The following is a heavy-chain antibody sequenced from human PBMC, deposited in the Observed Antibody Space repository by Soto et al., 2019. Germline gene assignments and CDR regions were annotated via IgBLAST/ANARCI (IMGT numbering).Heavy chain of an antibody. D-gene: IGHD1-20*01. CDR1: GGTFSSYT. Sequence: SVKVSCKASGGTFSSYTISWVRQAPGQGLEWMGRIIPILGIANYAQKFQGRVTITADKSTSTAYMELSSLRSEDTAVYYCAREGNNWNRQFDYWGQGTLVTVSS. CDR3: AREGNNWNRQFDY. CDR2: IIPILGIA. J-gene: IGHJ4*02. V-gene: IGHV1-69*04.